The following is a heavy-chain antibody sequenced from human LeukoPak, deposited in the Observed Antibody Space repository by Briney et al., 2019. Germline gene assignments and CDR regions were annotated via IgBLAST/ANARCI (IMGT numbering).Heavy chain of an antibody. CDR1: GVSISSYY. CDR2: IYYSGST. CDR3: ARRARLHRGFDP. D-gene: IGHD4-11*01. Sequence: SETLSLTCTVSGVSISSYYWSWIRQPPGKGLEWIGYIYYSGSTNYNPSLKSRVTISVDTSKNQFSLKLSPVTAADTAVYYCARRARLHRGFDPWGQGTLVTVSS. V-gene: IGHV4-59*01. J-gene: IGHJ5*02.